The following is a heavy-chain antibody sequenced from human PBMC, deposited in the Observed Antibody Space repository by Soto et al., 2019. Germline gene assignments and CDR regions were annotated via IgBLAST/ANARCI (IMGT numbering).Heavy chain of an antibody. D-gene: IGHD6-13*01. J-gene: IGHJ4*02. V-gene: IGHV1-18*01. CDR2: ISPYNGET. CDR1: GYTFTNHV. CDR3: ARAGIPSSAALDY. Sequence: QVQLVQSGAEVRESGASVKDSCKASGYTFTNHVISWVRQAPGEGLEWMGWISPYNGETNNAQKIQGRVTMTTDTPTTTGFMELTRLTSDDTAVYYRARAGIPSSAALDYWGQGTLVTVSS.